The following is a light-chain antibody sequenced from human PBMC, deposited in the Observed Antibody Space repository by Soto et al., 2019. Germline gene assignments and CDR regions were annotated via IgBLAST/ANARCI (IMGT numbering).Light chain of an antibody. V-gene: IGLV1-44*01. J-gene: IGLJ2*01. CDR1: NSNIGTNT. Sequence: QSVLTQPPSASGTPGQRVTISCSGSNSNIGTNTVNWYQQLPQTAPKLLIYTNNQRPSGVPDRFSGSKSVTSASLAISGLQSEDEADYYCAAWDDSLNGVIFGGGTKLTVL. CDR2: TNN. CDR3: AAWDDSLNGVI.